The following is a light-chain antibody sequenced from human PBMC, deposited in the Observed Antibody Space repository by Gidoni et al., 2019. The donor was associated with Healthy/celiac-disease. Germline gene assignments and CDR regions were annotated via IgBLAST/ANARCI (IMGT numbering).Light chain of an antibody. CDR1: QSISSY. Sequence: DIQMPQSPSSLSASVGDRVTIPCRASQSISSYLNWYQQKPGKAPKLLIYAASSLQSGVPSRFSGSGSGTDFTLTISSLQPEDFATYYCQQSYSTWLTFXGXTKVXIK. CDR3: QQSYSTWLT. J-gene: IGKJ4*01. V-gene: IGKV1-39*01. CDR2: AAS.